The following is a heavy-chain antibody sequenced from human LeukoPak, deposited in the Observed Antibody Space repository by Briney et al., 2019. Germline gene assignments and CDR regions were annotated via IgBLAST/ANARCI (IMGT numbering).Heavy chain of an antibody. Sequence: GGSLRLSCAASGFTFSDYYMSWIRQAPGKGLEWVSYISSSGSTIYYADSVKGRFTISRDNAKNSLYLQMNSLRAEDTAVYYCARYGYSSSTSCRRASSDFDYWGQETLVTLSS. CDR1: GFTFSDYY. D-gene: IGHD2-2*03. CDR2: ISSSGSTI. CDR3: ARYGYSSSTSCRRASSDFDY. J-gene: IGHJ4*02. V-gene: IGHV3-11*04.